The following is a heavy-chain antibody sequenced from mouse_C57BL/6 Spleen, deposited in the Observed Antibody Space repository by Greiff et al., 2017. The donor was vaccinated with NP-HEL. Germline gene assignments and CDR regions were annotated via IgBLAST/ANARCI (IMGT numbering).Heavy chain of an antibody. CDR3: ARYYDYASYAMDY. J-gene: IGHJ4*01. Sequence: VQLQQPGAELVKPGASVKLSCKASGYTFTSYWMHWVKQRPGQGLEWIGMIHPNSGSTNYNEKFKSKATLTVDKSSSTAYMQLSSLTSEDSAVYYCARYYDYASYAMDYWGQGTSVTVSS. CDR2: IHPNSGST. CDR1: GYTFTSYW. D-gene: IGHD2-4*01. V-gene: IGHV1-64*01.